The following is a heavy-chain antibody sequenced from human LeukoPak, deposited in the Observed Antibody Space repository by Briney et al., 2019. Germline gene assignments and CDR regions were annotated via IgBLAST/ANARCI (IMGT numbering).Heavy chain of an antibody. CDR3: ARWAVLAYCGGDCYSALYYFDY. CDR1: GFTFSSYW. V-gene: IGHV3-7*01. Sequence: GGSLILSCAASGFTFSSYWMSWVRQAPGKGLEWVANIKQDGSEKYYVDSVKGRFTISRDNAKNSLYLRMNSLRAEDTAVYYCARWAVLAYCGGDCYSALYYFDYWGQGTLVTVSS. CDR2: IKQDGSEK. J-gene: IGHJ4*02. D-gene: IGHD2-21*02.